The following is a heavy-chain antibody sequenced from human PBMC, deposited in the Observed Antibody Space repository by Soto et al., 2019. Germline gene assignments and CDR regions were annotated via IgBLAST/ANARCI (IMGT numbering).Heavy chain of an antibody. CDR3: ARDVWRDPDCISTSCYYIWFDP. CDR2: IIPILGTP. J-gene: IGHJ5*02. V-gene: IGHV1-69*05. D-gene: IGHD2-2*01. CDR1: GGTFSLYG. Sequence: QVQLVQPGAGVKKPGSSVKVSCKASGGTFSLYGISWVIQAPGQELAWMGGIIPILGTPNYAQKFQGSVTIMTDECISRSYMELISLRSDDTAVYFCARDVWRDPDCISTSCYYIWFDPLGQGTLVTVSS.